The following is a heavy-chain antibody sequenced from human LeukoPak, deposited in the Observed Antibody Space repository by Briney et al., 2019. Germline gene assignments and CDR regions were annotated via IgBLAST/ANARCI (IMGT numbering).Heavy chain of an antibody. CDR3: ARDRTTVTTFDY. J-gene: IGHJ4*02. CDR2: ISSSSSYI. D-gene: IGHD4-17*01. Sequence: GGSLRLSCAASRFTLSTYTMNWVRQAPGKGLEWVSSISSSSSYIYYADSVKGRFTISRDNAKNSPYLQMNTLRAEDTAVYYCARDRTTVTTFDYWGQGTLVTVSS. V-gene: IGHV3-21*01. CDR1: RFTLSTYT.